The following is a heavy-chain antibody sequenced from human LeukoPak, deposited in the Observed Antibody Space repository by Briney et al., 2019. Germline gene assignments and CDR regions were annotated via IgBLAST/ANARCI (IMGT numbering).Heavy chain of an antibody. D-gene: IGHD2-2*01. J-gene: IGHJ4*02. CDR2: MSGSGNIT. Sequence: GGSLRLSSAASGSTISIYTISSVRQAPGKGLEWVSIMSGSGNITYYADSVKGRFTISRDNSKNTLYLQMNSLRAKDTAVYYCAKGRSIYAVGYFDYWGQGTLVTVSS. CDR3: AKGRSIYAVGYFDY. CDR1: GSTISIYT. V-gene: IGHV3-23*01.